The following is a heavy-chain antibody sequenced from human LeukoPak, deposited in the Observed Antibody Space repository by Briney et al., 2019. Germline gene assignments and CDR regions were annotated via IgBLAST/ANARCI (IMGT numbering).Heavy chain of an antibody. V-gene: IGHV3-33*08. CDR3: ARDGRYYDTLTGYPDYYYYYGMDV. CDR2: IWYDGSNK. Sequence: GGSLRLSCAASGFTFSDYYMSWIRQAPGKGLEWVAVIWYDGSNKYYADSVKGRFTISRDNSKNTLYLQMNSLRAEDTAVYYCARDGRYYDTLTGYPDYYYYYGMDVWGQGTTVTVSS. D-gene: IGHD3-9*01. J-gene: IGHJ6*02. CDR1: GFTFSDYY.